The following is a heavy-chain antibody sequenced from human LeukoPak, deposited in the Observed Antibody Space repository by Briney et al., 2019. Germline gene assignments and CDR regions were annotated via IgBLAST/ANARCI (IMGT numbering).Heavy chain of an antibody. CDR2: IYRSGGT. CDR1: GFSVSSNY. CDR3: VMGYYDDSSGYSPFGYFQH. D-gene: IGHD3-22*01. V-gene: IGHV3-66*01. Sequence: PGGSLRLSCAASGFSVSSNYMSWVRQAPGKGLEWVSIIYRSGGTDYTDSVRGRFSISRDNSKNTLYLRMNSVRAEDTAVYFCVMGYYDDSSGYSPFGYFQHWGQGTLVTVSS. J-gene: IGHJ1*01.